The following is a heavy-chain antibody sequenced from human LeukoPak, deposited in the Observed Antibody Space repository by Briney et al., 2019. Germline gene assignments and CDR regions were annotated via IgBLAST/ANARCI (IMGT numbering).Heavy chain of an antibody. CDR3: AREGGSGSYHFDY. J-gene: IGHJ4*02. D-gene: IGHD1-26*01. CDR1: RATFRSSA. CDR2: IIPMLGTV. Sequence: ASVKISCKAPRATFRSSAITSVRQTPGHGREWMGRIIPMLGTVNYAQKFQGRVTITADESTSTAYMELSSLRSEDTAVYYCAREGGSGSYHFDYWGQGTLVTVSS. V-gene: IGHV1-69*11.